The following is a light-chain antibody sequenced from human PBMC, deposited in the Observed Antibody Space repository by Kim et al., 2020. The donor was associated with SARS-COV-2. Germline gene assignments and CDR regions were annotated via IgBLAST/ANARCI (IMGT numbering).Light chain of an antibody. CDR2: LGS. CDR1: QSLLHSNGYNY. CDR3: MQALQTPLT. V-gene: IGKV2-28*01. J-gene: IGKJ4*01. Sequence: DFVMTQSPLSLPVTPGEPTSISCRSSQSLLHSNGYNYLDWYLQKPGQSPQLLIYLGSNRASGVPDRFSGSGSGTDFTLKISRVEAEDVGVYYCMQALQTPLTFGGGTKGISN.